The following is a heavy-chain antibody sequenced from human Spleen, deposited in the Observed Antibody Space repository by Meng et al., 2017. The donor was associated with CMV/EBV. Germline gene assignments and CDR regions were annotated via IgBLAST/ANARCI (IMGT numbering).Heavy chain of an antibody. CDR1: CYTFACYG. CDR3: ARDGRVEWQSFDY. CDR2: ISAYSGNT. V-gene: IGHV1-18*01. Sequence: ACYTFACYGISLVRQAAGQVLGWMGRISAYSGNTNDAQKLQGRVTMTTDTSTSTDYMELRSLRSDDTAVYCCARDGRVEWQSFDYWGQGTLVTVSS. J-gene: IGHJ4*02. D-gene: IGHD3-3*01.